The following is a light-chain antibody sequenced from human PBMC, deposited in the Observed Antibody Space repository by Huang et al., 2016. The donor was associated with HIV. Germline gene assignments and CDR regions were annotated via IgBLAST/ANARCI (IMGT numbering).Light chain of an antibody. CDR1: QTISNN. CDR3: QQYNTWPPNT. J-gene: IGKJ2*01. CDR2: GAS. Sequence: EIVMTQSPATLSVSPGERVTLSCWASQTISNNLAWYQQKPGQAPRLLISGASTRATGIPARFSGSVSGTEFTLTISSLQSEDFAVYFCQQYNTWPPNTFGQGTKLEIK. V-gene: IGKV3-15*01.